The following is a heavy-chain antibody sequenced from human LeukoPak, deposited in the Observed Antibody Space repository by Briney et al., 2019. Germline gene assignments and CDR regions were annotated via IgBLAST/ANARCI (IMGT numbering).Heavy chain of an antibody. D-gene: IGHD6-6*01. V-gene: IGHV1-2*02. J-gene: IGHJ6*03. CDR1: GYTFTGYY. CDR2: INPNSGGT. Sequence: PWASVKVSCKASGYTFTGYYMHWVRQAPGQGLEWMGWINPNSGGTNYAQKFQGRVTMTRDTSISTAYMELSRLRSDDTAVYYCARGTRPPTFYYYYYYMDVWGKGTTVTVSS. CDR3: ARGTRPPTFYYYYYYMDV.